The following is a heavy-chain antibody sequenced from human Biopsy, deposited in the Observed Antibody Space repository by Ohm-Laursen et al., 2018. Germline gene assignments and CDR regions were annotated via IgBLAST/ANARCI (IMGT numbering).Heavy chain of an antibody. CDR1: GESFNGYY. CDR2: INHSGRT. CDR3: VRGVDYYDPYHYYALDV. D-gene: IGHD3-22*01. V-gene: IGHV4-34*01. Sequence: PSETLSFTCAVYGESFNGYYWSWIRQTPGKGLEWIGEINHSGRTNYNPSLKSGVTLTVNPSKNQYSLKVSSVTAADTAVYYCVRGVDYYDPYHYYALDVWGQGTTVTVSS. J-gene: IGHJ6*02.